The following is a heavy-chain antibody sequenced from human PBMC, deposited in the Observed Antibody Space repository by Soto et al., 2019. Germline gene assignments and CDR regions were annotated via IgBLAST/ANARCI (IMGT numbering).Heavy chain of an antibody. D-gene: IGHD6-6*01. Sequence: GASVKVSCKASGYTFTGYYMHWVRQAPGQGLEWMGWINPNSGGTNYAQKFQGWVTMTRDTSISTAYMELSRLRSDDTAVYYCARARARPASGYYYYYYMDVWGKGTTVTVSS. J-gene: IGHJ6*03. CDR1: GYTFTGYY. CDR2: INPNSGGT. CDR3: ARARARPASGYYYYYYMDV. V-gene: IGHV1-2*04.